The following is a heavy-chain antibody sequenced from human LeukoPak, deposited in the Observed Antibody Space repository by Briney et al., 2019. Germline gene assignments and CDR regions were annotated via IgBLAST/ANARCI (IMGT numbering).Heavy chain of an antibody. V-gene: IGHV4-39*01. CDR1: GGSISGSGYY. Sequence: SETRSLTCTVAGGSISGSGYYWGWIRQPPGKGLEWIGSIYYSGSTYYNPSLKSRVTISVDTSKNQFSLRLSSVTAADTAVYYCARGLVWGKGALVTVSS. CDR3: ARGLV. D-gene: IGHD6-19*01. J-gene: IGHJ4*02. CDR2: IYYSGST.